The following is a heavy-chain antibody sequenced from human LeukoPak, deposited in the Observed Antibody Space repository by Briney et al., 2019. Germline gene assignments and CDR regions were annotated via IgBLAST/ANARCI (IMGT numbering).Heavy chain of an antibody. CDR1: GGPFSGSY. D-gene: IGHD2-2*01. J-gene: IGHJ4*02. V-gene: IGHV4-34*01. CDR3: ARGGDIAVIPAASGFDY. CDR2: INHSGST. Sequence: SETLSLTCAVYGGPFSGSYWSWIRQPPGKGLEWIGEINHSGSTNYNPSLKSRVTISVDTSKNQFSLKLSSVTAADTAVYYCARGGDIAVIPAASGFDYWGQGTLVTVSS.